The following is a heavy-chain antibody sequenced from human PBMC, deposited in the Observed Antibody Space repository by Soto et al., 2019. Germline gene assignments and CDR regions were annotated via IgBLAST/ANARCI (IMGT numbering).Heavy chain of an antibody. CDR1: GFTFSSYG. Sequence: GGSLRLSCAASGFTFSSYGIHWVRQAPGKGLEWVAVISNDGIKKYYADSVKGRITISRDNSKNTLYLQMNSLRAEDTAVYYCAKDRRFGELRGPFDYWGQGT. V-gene: IGHV3-30*18. CDR2: ISNDGIKK. D-gene: IGHD3-10*01. J-gene: IGHJ4*02. CDR3: AKDRRFGELRGPFDY.